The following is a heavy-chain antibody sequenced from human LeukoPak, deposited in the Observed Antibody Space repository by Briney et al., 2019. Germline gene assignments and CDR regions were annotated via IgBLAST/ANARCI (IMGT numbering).Heavy chain of an antibody. J-gene: IGHJ4*02. CDR2: VNTKGTET. CDR3: ATEAYTSRWHFDY. CDR1: GFTFNNFW. Sequence: GGSLRLSCAASGFTFNNFWMHWVRQAPGTGLVWISRVNTKGTETVYADSVKGRFTISRDNAKNSLYLQMNSLRAEDTAVYYCATEAYTSRWHFDYWGQGTLVTVSS. V-gene: IGHV3-74*01. D-gene: IGHD6-13*01.